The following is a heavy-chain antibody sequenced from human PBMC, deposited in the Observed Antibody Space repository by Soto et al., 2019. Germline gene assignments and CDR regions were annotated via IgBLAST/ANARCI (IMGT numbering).Heavy chain of an antibody. J-gene: IGHJ6*03. D-gene: IGHD3-16*01. CDR1: GFTVSSYA. Sequence: EVQLLESGGGLVQPGGSLRLSCAASGFTVSSYAMSWVRQAPGKGLERVSVISGSGSTYSADSVKGRFTISRDSFKNTVYLQMNSLRAEDTAVYYCAKALRFTFTTGYYMDVWGRGTTVTVSS. V-gene: IGHV3-23*01. CDR3: AKALRFTFTTGYYMDV. CDR2: ISGSGST.